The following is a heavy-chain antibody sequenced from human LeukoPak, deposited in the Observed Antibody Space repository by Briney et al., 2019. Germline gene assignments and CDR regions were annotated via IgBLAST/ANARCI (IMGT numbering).Heavy chain of an antibody. D-gene: IGHD5-12*01. Sequence: GGSLRLSCAASGFTFSSYAMHWVRQAPGKGLEWVAVISYDGSNKYYADSVKGRFTISRDNSKNTLCLQMNSLRAEDTAVYYCARLGQRGYSGYDYIIDYWGQGTLVTVSS. CDR2: ISYDGSNK. V-gene: IGHV3-30-3*01. CDR3: ARLGQRGYSGYDYIIDY. J-gene: IGHJ4*02. CDR1: GFTFSSYA.